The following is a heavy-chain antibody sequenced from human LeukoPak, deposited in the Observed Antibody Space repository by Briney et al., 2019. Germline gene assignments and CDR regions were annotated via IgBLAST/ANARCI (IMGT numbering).Heavy chain of an antibody. D-gene: IGHD4-23*01. Sequence: ASVKVSCMASGYTFISYGISWVRQAPGQGLEWMGWITTYNGNTYSAQKFQGRVTMTTDTSTSTAYMELRSLRSDDTAVYYCAREMWGTTLVTPFDYWGQGTLVTVSS. J-gene: IGHJ4*02. CDR3: AREMWGTTLVTPFDY. CDR2: ITTYNGNT. CDR1: GYTFISYG. V-gene: IGHV1-18*01.